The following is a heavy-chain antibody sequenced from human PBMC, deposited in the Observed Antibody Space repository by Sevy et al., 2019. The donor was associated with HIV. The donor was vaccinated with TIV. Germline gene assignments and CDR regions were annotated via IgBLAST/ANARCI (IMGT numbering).Heavy chain of an antibody. CDR1: GFTFSNAW. V-gene: IGHV3-15*01. J-gene: IGHJ6*03. CDR2: IKSKSDGGTT. D-gene: IGHD2-2*02. Sequence: GGSLRLSCAASGFTFSNAWMSWVRQAPGKGLEWVGRIKSKSDGGTTDYAAPVKGRFTISRDDSKKTLYLQMNSLKTGDTAVYYCTTVGGVVVPAAILHYYYYMDVWGKGTTVTVSS. CDR3: TTVGGVVVPAAILHYYYYMDV.